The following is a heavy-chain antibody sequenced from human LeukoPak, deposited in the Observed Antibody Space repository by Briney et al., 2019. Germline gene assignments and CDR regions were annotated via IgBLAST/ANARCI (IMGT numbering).Heavy chain of an antibody. J-gene: IGHJ4*02. CDR3: ASSGYSYGYNYFDY. D-gene: IGHD5-18*01. V-gene: IGHV3-23*01. CDR2: ISGSGGST. CDR1: GFTFSSYA. Sequence: GGSLRLSXAASGFTFSSYAMSWVRQAPGKGLEWVSAISGSGGSTYYADSVKGRFTISRDNSKNTLCLQMNSLRAEDTAVYYCASSGYSYGYNYFDYWGQGTLVTVSS.